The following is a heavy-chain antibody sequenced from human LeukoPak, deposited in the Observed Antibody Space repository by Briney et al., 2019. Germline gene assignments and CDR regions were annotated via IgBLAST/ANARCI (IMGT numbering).Heavy chain of an antibody. CDR1: GYTLTELS. CDR3: ATARGTYYYGSGGYYSDY. CDR2: FDPEDGET. J-gene: IGHJ4*02. Sequence: ASVKVPCKVSGYTLTELSMHWVRQAPGKGLEWMGGFDPEDGETIYAQKFQGRVTMTEDTSTDTAYMELSSLRSEDTAVYYCATARGTYYYGSGGYYSDYWGQGTLVTVSS. V-gene: IGHV1-24*01. D-gene: IGHD3-22*01.